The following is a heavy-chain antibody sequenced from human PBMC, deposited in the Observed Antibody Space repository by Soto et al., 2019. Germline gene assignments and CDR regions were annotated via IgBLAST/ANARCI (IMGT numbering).Heavy chain of an antibody. CDR3: ARDSYYDSSGSSTPGWFDP. J-gene: IGHJ5*02. Sequence: GGSLRLSCAASGFTFSSYSMNWVRQAPGKGLEWVSSISSSSSYIYYADSVKGRFTISRDNAKNSLYLQMNSLRAEDTAVYYCARDSYYDSSGSSTPGWFDPWGQGTLVTVSS. CDR1: GFTFSSYS. CDR2: ISSSSSYI. V-gene: IGHV3-21*01. D-gene: IGHD3-22*01.